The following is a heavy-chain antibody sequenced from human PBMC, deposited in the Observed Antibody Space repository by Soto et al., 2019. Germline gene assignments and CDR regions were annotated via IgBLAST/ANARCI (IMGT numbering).Heavy chain of an antibody. CDR1: GGTFSSYT. J-gene: IGHJ5*02. CDR2: IIPILGIA. V-gene: IGHV1-69*02. Sequence: QVQLVQSGAEVKKPGSSVKVSCKASGGTFSSYTISWVRQAPGQGLEWMGRIIPILGIANYAQKFQGRVTITEDKSTSTAYMELSSLRSEDTAVYYCARNVGDYGCCWFDPWGQGTLVTVSS. D-gene: IGHD4-17*01. CDR3: ARNVGDYGCCWFDP.